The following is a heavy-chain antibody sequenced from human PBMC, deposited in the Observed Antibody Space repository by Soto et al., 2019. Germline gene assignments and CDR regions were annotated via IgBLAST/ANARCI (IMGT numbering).Heavy chain of an antibody. CDR2: IDPSDSYT. CDR3: ARFGAYDYWLDP. J-gene: IGHJ5*02. CDR1: GYSFTNYW. Sequence: PGESLKISCKASGYSFTNYWISWVRQMPGKGLEWMGRIDPSDSYTNYSPSFQGHVTISVDKSISTAYLQWSSLKASDTAMYYCARFGAYDYWLDPWGQGTLVTVSS. V-gene: IGHV5-10-1*01. D-gene: IGHD5-12*01.